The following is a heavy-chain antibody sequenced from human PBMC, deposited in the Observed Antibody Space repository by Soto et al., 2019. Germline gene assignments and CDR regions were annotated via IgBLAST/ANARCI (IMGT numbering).Heavy chain of an antibody. V-gene: IGHV3-23*01. CDR3: AKSPAMVRGPPYYFDY. CDR2: ISGSGGST. D-gene: IGHD3-10*01. J-gene: IGHJ4*02. Sequence: GGSLRLSCAASGFTFSSYAMSWVRQAPGKGLEWVSAISGSGGSTYYADSVKGRFTISRDNSKNTLYLQMNSLRAEDTAVYYCAKSPAMVRGPPYYFDYRGQGTLVTVSS. CDR1: GFTFSSYA.